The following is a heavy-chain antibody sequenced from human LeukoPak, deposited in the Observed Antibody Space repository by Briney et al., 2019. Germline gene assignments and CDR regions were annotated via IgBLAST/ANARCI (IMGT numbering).Heavy chain of an antibody. CDR3: ASPGEHIVVVTASGPRAFDI. V-gene: IGHV3-30*04. CDR2: ISYDGSNK. J-gene: IGHJ3*02. Sequence: ARSLRLSCAASGFTFSSYAMHWVRQAPGKGLEWVAVISYDGSNKYYADSVKGRFTISRDNSKNTLYLQMNSLRAEDTAVYYCASPGEHIVVVTASGPRAFDIWGQGTMVTVSS. CDR1: GFTFSSYA. D-gene: IGHD2-21*02.